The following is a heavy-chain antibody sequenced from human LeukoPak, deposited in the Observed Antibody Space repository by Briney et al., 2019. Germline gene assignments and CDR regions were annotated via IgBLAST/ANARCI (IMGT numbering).Heavy chain of an antibody. CDR2: IITTSSTT. V-gene: IGHV3-48*01. CDR1: GXTFSSYG. CDR3: AKGRYYYDSSGYSY. D-gene: IGHD3-22*01. J-gene: IGHJ4*02. Sequence: GGSLRLSCAASGXTFSSYGMNWVRQAPGRGLEWVSYIITTSSTTQYADSVKGRFTISRDNSKNTLYLQMNSLRAEDTAVYYCAKGRYYYDSSGYSYWGQGTLVTVSS.